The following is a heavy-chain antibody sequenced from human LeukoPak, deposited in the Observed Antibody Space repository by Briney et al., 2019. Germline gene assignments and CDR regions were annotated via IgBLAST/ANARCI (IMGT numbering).Heavy chain of an antibody. CDR1: GGSLSGYY. J-gene: IGHJ5*02. Sequence: SETLSLTCAVYGGSLSGYYWSWIRQPPGKGLEWIGEINHSGSTNYNPSLKSRVTISVDTSKNQFSLKLSSVTAADTAVYYCARAVAGIEVVVAAKETDNWFDPWGQGTLVTVSS. V-gene: IGHV4-34*01. D-gene: IGHD2-15*01. CDR2: INHSGST. CDR3: ARAVAGIEVVVAAKETDNWFDP.